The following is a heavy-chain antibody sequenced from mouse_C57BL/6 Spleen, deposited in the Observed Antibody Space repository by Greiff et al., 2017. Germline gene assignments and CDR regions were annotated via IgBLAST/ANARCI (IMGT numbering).Heavy chain of an antibody. V-gene: IGHV5-9-1*02. CDR2: ISSGGDYI. D-gene: IGHD2-10*01. CDR1: GFTFSSYA. J-gene: IGHJ4*01. Sequence: EVMLVESGGDLVKPGGSLKLSCAASGFTFSSYAMSWVRQTPEKRLEWVAYISSGGDYIYYADTVKGRFTISRDNARNTLYLQMSSLKSEDTAMXYCTKSYSYAMDYWGQGTSVTVSS. CDR3: TKSYSYAMDY.